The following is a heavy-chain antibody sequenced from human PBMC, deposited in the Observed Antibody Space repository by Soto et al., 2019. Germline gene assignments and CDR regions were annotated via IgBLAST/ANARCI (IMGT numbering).Heavy chain of an antibody. CDR3: AKPEYYDILTGYYIYYYYGMDV. D-gene: IGHD3-9*01. CDR2: ISGSGGST. Sequence: EVQLLESGGGLVQPGGSLRLSCAASGFTFSSYAMSWVRQAPGKGLEWVSAISGSGGSTYYADSVKGRFTISRDNSKNTLYLQINSLRAEDTAVYYCAKPEYYDILTGYYIYYYYGMDVWGQGTTVTVSS. CDR1: GFTFSSYA. V-gene: IGHV3-23*01. J-gene: IGHJ6*02.